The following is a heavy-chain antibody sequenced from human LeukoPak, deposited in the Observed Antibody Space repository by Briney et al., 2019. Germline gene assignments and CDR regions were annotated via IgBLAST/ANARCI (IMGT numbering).Heavy chain of an antibody. J-gene: IGHJ4*02. CDR3: ARQSNYGSGSS. CDR2: IIPIFGRG. Sequence: SVKXSCKASGGTFSSYAISWVRQAPGQGIEWMGGIIPIFGRGNYEQKFQGRVTINAEEAKSKDYMEMRRLRYEDTAVYYCARQSNYGSGSSWGQGTLVTVSS. V-gene: IGHV1-69*01. CDR1: GGTFSSYA. D-gene: IGHD3-10*01.